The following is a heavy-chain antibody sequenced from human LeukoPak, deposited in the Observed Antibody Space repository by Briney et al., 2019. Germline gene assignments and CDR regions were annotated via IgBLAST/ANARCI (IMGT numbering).Heavy chain of an antibody. J-gene: IGHJ5*01. V-gene: IGHV3-53*01. CDR1: GFTVSSND. D-gene: IGHD6-19*01. CDR2: VYSGGST. Sequence: PGGSLRLSCAASGFTVSSNDMSWVRQASGKGLEWVSVVYSGGSTFYADSVKGRFTISRDNSKNTLSLQMTSLRAEDTAVYFCARGAPGYSSGWFDYWGQGTLVTVSS. CDR3: ARGAPGYSSGWFDY.